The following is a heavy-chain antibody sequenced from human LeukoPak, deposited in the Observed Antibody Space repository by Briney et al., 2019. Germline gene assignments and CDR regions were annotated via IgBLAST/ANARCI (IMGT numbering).Heavy chain of an antibody. CDR3: AKDLYGDYIGSAGY. Sequence: PGGSLRLSCSASGFTFSSYAMHWVRQAPGKGLEYVSVISSNGGSTYYADSVKGRFTISRDNSKNTLYLQMSSLRAEDTAVYYCAKDLYGDYIGSAGYWGQGTLVTVSS. D-gene: IGHD4-17*01. CDR2: ISSNGGST. CDR1: GFTFSSYA. J-gene: IGHJ4*02. V-gene: IGHV3-64D*09.